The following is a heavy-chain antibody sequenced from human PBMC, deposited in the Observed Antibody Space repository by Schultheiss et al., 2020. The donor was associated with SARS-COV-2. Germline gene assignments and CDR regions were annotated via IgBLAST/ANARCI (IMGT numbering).Heavy chain of an antibody. CDR1: GFTFSSYG. D-gene: IGHD6-13*01. V-gene: IGHV3-33*08. J-gene: IGHJ4*02. Sequence: GESLKISCAASGFTFSSYGMHWVRQAPGKGLEWVAVIWYDGSNKYYADSVKGRFTISRDNSKNTLYLQMNSLRAEDTAVYYCARDGLAAAGTNHFDYWGQGTLVTVSS. CDR2: IWYDGSNK. CDR3: ARDGLAAAGTNHFDY.